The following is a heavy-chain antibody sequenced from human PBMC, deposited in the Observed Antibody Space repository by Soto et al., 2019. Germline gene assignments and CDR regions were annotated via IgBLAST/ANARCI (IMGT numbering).Heavy chain of an antibody. CDR2: IYYSGGT. Sequence: PSETLSLTCTVSGGSVSSGSYYWSWIRQPPGKGLEWIGYIYYSGGTNYNPSLKSRVTISVDTSKNQFSLKLSSVTAADTAVYYCARGDGVTATFDYWGQGTLVTVSS. CDR3: ARGDGVTATFDY. J-gene: IGHJ4*02. D-gene: IGHD5-18*01. V-gene: IGHV4-61*01. CDR1: GGSVSSGSYY.